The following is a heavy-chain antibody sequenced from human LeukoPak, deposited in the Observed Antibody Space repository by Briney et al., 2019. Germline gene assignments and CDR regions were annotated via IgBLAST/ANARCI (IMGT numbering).Heavy chain of an antibody. CDR2: IYYSGST. Sequence: NTSETLSLTCTVSGGSISSGGYYWSWIRQHPGKGLEWIGYIYYSGSTYYNPSLKSRVTISVDTSKNQFSLKLSSVTAADTAVYYCAREVAAGPRNYYGMDVWGQGTTVTVSS. V-gene: IGHV4-31*03. J-gene: IGHJ6*02. CDR3: AREVAAGPRNYYGMDV. CDR1: GGSISSGGYY. D-gene: IGHD6-13*01.